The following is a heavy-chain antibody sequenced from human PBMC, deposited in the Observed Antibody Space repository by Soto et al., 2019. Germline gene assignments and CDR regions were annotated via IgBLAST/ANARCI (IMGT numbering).Heavy chain of an antibody. D-gene: IGHD3-22*01. CDR1: GGTFNKYA. Sequence: SVKVSCKASGGTFNKYAIDWVRQAPGQGLEWMGGIIPLFGTANYAQKFQGRVTITADEATSTAYMELSSLRSEDTAVYYCARQFDYDTSGYYYAYWGQGTLVTAPQ. CDR3: ARQFDYDTSGYYYAY. J-gene: IGHJ4*02. V-gene: IGHV1-69*13. CDR2: IIPLFGTA.